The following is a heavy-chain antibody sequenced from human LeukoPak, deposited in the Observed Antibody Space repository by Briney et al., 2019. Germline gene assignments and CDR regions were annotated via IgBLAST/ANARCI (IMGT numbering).Heavy chain of an antibody. Sequence: ASVTVSFKSSVYTFTDYYMHWVRQAPGQGREGMGWINPNSGGTNYAQNFQGRVTITRDTSISTAYMELSRLRSDDTAVYYCARDGKFLEWYGQTSYYVDVWGKGTTVTVSS. CDR2: INPNSGGT. CDR1: VYTFTDYY. J-gene: IGHJ6*03. D-gene: IGHD3-3*01. V-gene: IGHV1-2*02. CDR3: ARDGKFLEWYGQTSYYVDV.